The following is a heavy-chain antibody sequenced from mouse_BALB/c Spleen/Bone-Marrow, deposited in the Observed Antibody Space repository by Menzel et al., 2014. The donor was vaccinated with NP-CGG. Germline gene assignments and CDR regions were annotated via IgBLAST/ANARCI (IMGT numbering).Heavy chain of an antibody. CDR1: GFSLTSYG. D-gene: IGHD2-2*01. V-gene: IGHV2-5*01. CDR2: IWRGGST. CDR3: AKKREIYYGYGAMDY. J-gene: IGHJ4*01. Sequence: QVQLQQSGPGLVQPSQSLSITCTVSGFSLTSYGVHWVRQSPGKGLEWLGVIWRGGSTDYNAAFMSRLSITKDNSKSQVFFKMNSLQADDTAIYYCAKKREIYYGYGAMDYLGQGTSVTVSS.